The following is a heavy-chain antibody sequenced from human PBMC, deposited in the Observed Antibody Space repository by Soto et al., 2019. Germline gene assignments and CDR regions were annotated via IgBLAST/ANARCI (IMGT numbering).Heavy chain of an antibody. D-gene: IGHD6-19*01. CDR2: LYSGGNP. CDR1: GFNVTTNY. V-gene: IGHV3-53*01. Sequence: GGSLRLSCAASGFNVTTNYVIWVRQAPGKALEWVSALYSGGNPYYADSLRGRLSVSSDASKNTVDLQIDSLTTDYTAVYYCARGQFSSGWYRGNWFDPWGRGTLVTVSS. J-gene: IGHJ5*02. CDR3: ARGQFSSGWYRGNWFDP.